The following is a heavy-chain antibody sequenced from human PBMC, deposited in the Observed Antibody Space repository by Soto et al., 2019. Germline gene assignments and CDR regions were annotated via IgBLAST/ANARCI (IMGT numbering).Heavy chain of an antibody. V-gene: IGHV3-30*03. D-gene: IGHD4-17*01. CDR2: ISYDGSNK. CDR1: GFTFSSYG. J-gene: IGHJ4*02. Sequence: PGGSLRLSCAASGFTFSSYGMHWVRQAPGKGLEWVAVISYDGSNKYYADSVKGRFTISRDNSKNTLYLQMNSLRAEDTAVYYCATAPAYGDYYFDYWGQGTLVTVSS. CDR3: ATAPAYGDYYFDY.